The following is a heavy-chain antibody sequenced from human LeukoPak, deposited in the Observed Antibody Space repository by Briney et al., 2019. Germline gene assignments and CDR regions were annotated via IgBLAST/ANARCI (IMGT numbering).Heavy chain of an antibody. V-gene: IGHV3-23*01. J-gene: IGHJ4*02. Sequence: TGGSLRLSCAASGFTFSSYAMSWVRQAPGKGLEWVSVISGSGGSTYYADSVKGRFTISRDNSKNTLYLQMNSLRAEDTAVYYCAKDGGVYCSSTSCLSHFDYWGQGTLVTVSS. CDR1: GFTFSSYA. D-gene: IGHD2-2*01. CDR3: AKDGGVYCSSTSCLSHFDY. CDR2: ISGSGGST.